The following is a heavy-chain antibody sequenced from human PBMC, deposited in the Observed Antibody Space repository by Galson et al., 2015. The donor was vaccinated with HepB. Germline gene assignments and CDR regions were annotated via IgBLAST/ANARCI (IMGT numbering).Heavy chain of an antibody. CDR2: INPNGGGT. CDR3: ARDGPSTIFGGI. J-gene: IGHJ3*02. CDR1: GYTFTGYY. V-gene: IGHV1-2*02. Sequence: SVKVSCKASGYTFTGYYMHWVRQAPGQGLEWMGWINPNGGGTNYAQKFQGRVTMTRDTSISTAYMELSRLRSDDTAAYYCARDGPSTIFGGIWGQGTMVTVSS. D-gene: IGHD3-3*01.